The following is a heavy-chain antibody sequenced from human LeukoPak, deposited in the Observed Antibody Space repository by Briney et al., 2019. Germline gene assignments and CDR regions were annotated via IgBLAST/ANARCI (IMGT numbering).Heavy chain of an antibody. CDR3: AKDFSRYSGSYLDY. D-gene: IGHD1-26*01. CDR2: ISSTGTST. J-gene: IGHJ4*02. CDR1: GFTFSTFG. V-gene: IGHV3-21*01. Sequence: SGGSLRLSFAASGFTFSTFGMNWVRPAPGKGLEWGSSISSTGTSTYYADSVKGRFTISRDNAMNSLFLQMNSLRAEDTAVYYCAKDFSRYSGSYLDYWGQGTLVTVSS.